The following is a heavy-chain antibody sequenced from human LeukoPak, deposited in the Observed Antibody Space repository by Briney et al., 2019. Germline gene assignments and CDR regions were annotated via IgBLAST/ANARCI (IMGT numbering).Heavy chain of an antibody. CDR3: ARDAPGSPPGGMDV. V-gene: IGHV1-69*05. CDR2: IIPIFGTA. Sequence: SVKVSCKASGGTFSSYAISWVRQAPGQGLEWMGGIIPIFGTANYAQKFQGRVTITTDESTSTAYMELRSLRSDDTAVYYCARDAPGSPPGGMDVWGQGTTVTVSS. D-gene: IGHD2-15*01. J-gene: IGHJ6*02. CDR1: GGTFSSYA.